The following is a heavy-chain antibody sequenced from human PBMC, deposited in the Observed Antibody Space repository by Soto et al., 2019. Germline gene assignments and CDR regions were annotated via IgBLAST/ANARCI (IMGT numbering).Heavy chain of an antibody. D-gene: IGHD3-16*01. V-gene: IGHV1-46*01. J-gene: IGHJ4*02. CDR2: INPSGGST. CDR3: ARVGVLKTLDY. CDR1: GYTFTSYY. Sequence: SVKVSCKASGYTFTSYYMHWVRQAPVQGLEWMGIINPSGGSTSYAQKFQGRVTMTRDTSTSTVYMELSSLRSEDTAVYYCARVGVLKTLDYWGQGTLVTVSS.